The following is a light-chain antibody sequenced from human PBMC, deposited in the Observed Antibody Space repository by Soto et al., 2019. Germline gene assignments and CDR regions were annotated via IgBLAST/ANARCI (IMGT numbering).Light chain of an antibody. V-gene: IGKV1-39*01. CDR2: AAS. Sequence: DIQMTQSPSSLSASVGDRVTITCRASQSISSYLNWYQRKPGKAPKLLIYAASSLQSGVPSRFRGSGSGTDFTLTISSLQPDDFATYYCQQSYSTPLTFGGGTKVDIK. CDR1: QSISSY. CDR3: QQSYSTPLT. J-gene: IGKJ4*01.